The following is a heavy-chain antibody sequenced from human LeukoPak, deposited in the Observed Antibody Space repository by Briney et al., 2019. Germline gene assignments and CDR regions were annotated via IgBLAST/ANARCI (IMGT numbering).Heavy chain of an antibody. V-gene: IGHV1-69*05. CDR2: VIPIFSTA. D-gene: IGHD4-23*01. CDR1: GGTFSNYA. CDR3: ARDNSVEDTAWWFDP. Sequence: AASVTVSCKASGGTFSNYAIGWVRQAPGQGLEWMGGVIPIFSTANYAQKFQGRVTITRDMSTSTDYMELSSLRSEDTAVYYCARDNSVEDTAWWFDPWGQGTLVTVSS. J-gene: IGHJ5*02.